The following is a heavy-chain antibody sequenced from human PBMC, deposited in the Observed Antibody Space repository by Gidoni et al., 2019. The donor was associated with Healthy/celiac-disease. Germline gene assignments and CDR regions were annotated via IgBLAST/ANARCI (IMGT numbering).Heavy chain of an antibody. CDR3: AKARGRITVIYYFDY. D-gene: IGHD3-10*01. CDR1: GFTFSSYA. Sequence: EVQLLESGGGLVQPGGSLRRSCAASGFTFSSYAMSWVRQAPGKGLEWVSAISGSGGSTYYADSVKGRFTISRDNSKNTLYLQMNSLRAEDTAVYYCAKARGRITVIYYFDYWGQGTLVTVSS. CDR2: ISGSGGST. J-gene: IGHJ4*02. V-gene: IGHV3-23*01.